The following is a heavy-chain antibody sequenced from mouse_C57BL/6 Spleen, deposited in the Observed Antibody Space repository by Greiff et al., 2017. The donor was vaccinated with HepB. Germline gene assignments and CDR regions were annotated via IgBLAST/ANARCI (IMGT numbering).Heavy chain of an antibody. D-gene: IGHD2-5*01. Sequence: VQLQQSGPELVKPGASVKISCKASGYAFSSSWMNWVKQRPGKGLEWIGRIYPGDGATNYNGKFTGKATLTADKSSSTAYMQLSSLTSEDSAVYCCARSEAGYYSNYEDAMDYWSQGTSVTVSS. CDR1: GYAFSSSW. CDR2: IYPGDGAT. CDR3: ARSEAGYYSNYEDAMDY. V-gene: IGHV1-82*01. J-gene: IGHJ4*01.